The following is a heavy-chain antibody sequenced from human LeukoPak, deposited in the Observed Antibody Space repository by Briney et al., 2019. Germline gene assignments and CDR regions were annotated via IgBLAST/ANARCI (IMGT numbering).Heavy chain of an antibody. D-gene: IGHD6-19*01. CDR1: GGSISSYY. J-gene: IGHJ4*02. CDR2: IYYSGST. Sequence: SETLSLTCTVSGGSISSYYWSWIRQPPGKGLEWIGYIYYSGSTNYNPSLKSRVTISVDTSKNQFSLKLSSVTAADTAVYYCARGAGYSSRETFDYWGQGTLVTVSS. V-gene: IGHV4-59*01. CDR3: ARGAGYSSRETFDY.